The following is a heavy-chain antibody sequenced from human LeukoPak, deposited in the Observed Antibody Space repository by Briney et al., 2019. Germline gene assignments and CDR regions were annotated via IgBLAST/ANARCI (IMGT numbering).Heavy chain of an antibody. CDR3: ARDGQPLMIYSSGWQSPHFDY. J-gene: IGHJ4*02. V-gene: IGHV3-30*04. CDR1: GFTFSSYA. D-gene: IGHD6-19*01. Sequence: GGSLRLSCAASGFTFSSYAMHWVRQAPGKGLEWVAVISYDGSNKYYAESVKGRFTISRDNSKNTLYLQMNSLRAEDTAVYYCARDGQPLMIYSSGWQSPHFDYWGQGTLVTVSS. CDR2: ISYDGSNK.